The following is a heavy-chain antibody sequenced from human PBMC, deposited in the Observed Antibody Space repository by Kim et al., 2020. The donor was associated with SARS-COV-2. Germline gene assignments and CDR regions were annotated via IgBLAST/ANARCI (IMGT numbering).Heavy chain of an antibody. V-gene: IGHV1-69*13. CDR1: GGTFSSYA. J-gene: IGHJ3*02. CDR2: IIPNIGTA. CDR3: ATCNYSCAYDAFDI. D-gene: IGHD5-18*01. Sequence: SVKVSCKASGGTFSSYAISWVRQAPGQGLEWMGGIIPNIGTANYAQKFQGRVTITADESTSTAYMELSSLRSEDTAVYYCATCNYSCAYDAFDIWGHGTMVTVSS.